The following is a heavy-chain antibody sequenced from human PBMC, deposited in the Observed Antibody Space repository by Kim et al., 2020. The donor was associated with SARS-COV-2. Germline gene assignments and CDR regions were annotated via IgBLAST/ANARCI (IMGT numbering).Heavy chain of an antibody. V-gene: IGHV1-46*01. J-gene: IGHJ6*02. CDR3: ARDNRGGPWRASGKAPYGMDV. CDR1: GYTFTSYY. D-gene: IGHD3-10*01. Sequence: ASVKVSCKASGYTFTSYYMHWVRQAPGQGLEWMGIINPSGGSTSYAQKFQGRVTMTRDTSTSTVYMELSSLRSEDTAVYYCARDNRGGPWRASGKAPYGMDVWGQGTTVTVSS. CDR2: INPSGGST.